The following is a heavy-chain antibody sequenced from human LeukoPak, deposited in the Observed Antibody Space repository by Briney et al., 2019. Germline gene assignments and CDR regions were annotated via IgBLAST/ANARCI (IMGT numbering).Heavy chain of an antibody. CDR1: GGSISSYY. Sequence: PETLSLTCTVSGGSISSYYWSWIRQPPGKGLEWIGYIYYSGSTNYNPSLKSRVTISVDTSKNQFSLKLSSVTAADTAVYYCAGTYSYGYYYYMDVWGKGTTVTISS. J-gene: IGHJ6*03. D-gene: IGHD5-18*01. CDR2: IYYSGST. V-gene: IGHV4-59*01. CDR3: AGTYSYGYYYYMDV.